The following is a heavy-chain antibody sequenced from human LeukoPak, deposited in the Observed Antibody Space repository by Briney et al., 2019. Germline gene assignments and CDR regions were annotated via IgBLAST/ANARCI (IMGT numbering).Heavy chain of an antibody. V-gene: IGHV4-59*12. D-gene: IGHD4-23*01. CDR1: GGSISSYY. Sequence: SETLSLTCTVSGGSISSYYWSWIRQPPGKGLEWIGYIYYSGSTNYNPSLKSRVTISVDTSKNQFSLKLSSVTAADTAVYYCARDGGYGGSLNWFDPWGQGTLVTVSS. J-gene: IGHJ5*02. CDR2: IYYSGST. CDR3: ARDGGYGGSLNWFDP.